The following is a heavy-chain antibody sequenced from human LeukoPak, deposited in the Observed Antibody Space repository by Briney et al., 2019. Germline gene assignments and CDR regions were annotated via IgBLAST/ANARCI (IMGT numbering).Heavy chain of an antibody. CDR2: ISSSSSYI. Sequence: GGSLRLSCAASGFTFSSYSMNWVRQAPGKGLEWVSSISSSSSYIYYADSVKGRFTISRDNAKNSLYLQMNSLRAEDTAVYYCARDPSSGWWGYYFDYWGQGTLVTVSS. CDR3: ARDPSSGWWGYYFDY. V-gene: IGHV3-21*01. D-gene: IGHD6-19*01. CDR1: GFTFSSYS. J-gene: IGHJ4*02.